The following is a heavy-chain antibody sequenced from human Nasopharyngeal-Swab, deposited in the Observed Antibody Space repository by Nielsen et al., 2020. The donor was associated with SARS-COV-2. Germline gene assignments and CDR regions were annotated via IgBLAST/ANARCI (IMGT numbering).Heavy chain of an antibody. CDR1: GGSISSYY. D-gene: IGHD6-13*01. Sequence: SETLSLTCTVSGGSISSYYWSWIRQPPGKGLEWIGYIYYSGSTNYNPSLKSRVTISVDTSKNQFSLKLSSVTAADTAVYYCARIGSDSSSWSKNFYYYYGMDVWGQGTTVTVSS. V-gene: IGHV4-59*13. CDR3: ARIGSDSSSWSKNFYYYYGMDV. CDR2: IYYSGST. J-gene: IGHJ6*02.